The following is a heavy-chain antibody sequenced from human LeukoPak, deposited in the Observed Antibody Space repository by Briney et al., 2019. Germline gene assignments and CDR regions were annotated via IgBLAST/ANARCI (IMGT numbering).Heavy chain of an antibody. CDR1: GFTFNSYW. CDR3: AKPITISGATDAFDI. D-gene: IGHD3-3*01. CDR2: IKQDGSEK. Sequence: GGSLRLSCVASGFTFNSYWMNWVRQAPGKGLEWVANIKQDGSEKYYVDSVKGRFTISRDNAKNSLYLQMNGLRAEDTAVYYCAKPITISGATDAFDIWGQGTVVTVSS. J-gene: IGHJ3*02. V-gene: IGHV3-7*01.